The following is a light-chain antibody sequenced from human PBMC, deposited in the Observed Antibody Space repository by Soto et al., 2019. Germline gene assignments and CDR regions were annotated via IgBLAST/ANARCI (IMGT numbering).Light chain of an antibody. J-gene: IGKJ1*01. V-gene: IGKV3D-11*02. CDR3: LQRTNWPRT. Sequence: EIVMTQSPATLSVSPGERATLSCRASQSVSSNFAWYQQKPGQAPRLLIYDASNRATGIPARFSGSGPGTDFTLTISSLDPEDFAVYYCLQRTNWPRTFGQGTKVDIK. CDR2: DAS. CDR1: QSVSSN.